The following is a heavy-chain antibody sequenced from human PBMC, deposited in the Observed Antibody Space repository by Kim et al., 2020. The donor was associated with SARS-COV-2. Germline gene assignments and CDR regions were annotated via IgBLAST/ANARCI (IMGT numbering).Heavy chain of an antibody. D-gene: IGHD4-17*01. CDR2: IIPIFGTA. CDR3: ASKKHDYGDHLPPEYFQH. J-gene: IGHJ1*01. Sequence: SVKVSCKASGGTFSSYAISWVRQAPGQGLEWMGGIIPIFGTANYAQKFQGRVTITADESTSTAYMELSSLRSEDTAVYYCASKKHDYGDHLPPEYFQHWGQGTLVTVSS. V-gene: IGHV1-69*13. CDR1: GGTFSSYA.